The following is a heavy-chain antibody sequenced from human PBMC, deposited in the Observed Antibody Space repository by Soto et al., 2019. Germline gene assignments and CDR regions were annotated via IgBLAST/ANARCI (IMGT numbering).Heavy chain of an antibody. Sequence: QVQLQQWGAGLLKPSETLSLTCAVYGGSFSGYYWSWIRQPPGKGLEWIGEINHSGSTNYNPSLKSRVTITVDTPKNQFSLKLSSVTAADTAVYYCARGWDMVGPYDYWGQGTLVTVSS. J-gene: IGHJ4*02. D-gene: IGHD2-15*01. CDR1: GGSFSGYY. CDR3: ARGWDMVGPYDY. V-gene: IGHV4-34*01. CDR2: INHSGST.